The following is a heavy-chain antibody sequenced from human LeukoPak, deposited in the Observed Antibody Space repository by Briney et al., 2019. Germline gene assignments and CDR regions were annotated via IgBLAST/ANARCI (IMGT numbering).Heavy chain of an antibody. D-gene: IGHD3-10*01. CDR3: ARDYYGSIDL. Sequence: PGGSLTLSCVASGFTFRNYWMRWVRQPPGKELVCISRINNDGSTVYTDSVAGRFTISRDNARNTLYLQMNTLRVEDTAVYYCARDYYGSIDLWGQGTLVTVSS. CDR2: INNDGST. CDR1: GFTFRNYW. V-gene: IGHV3-74*01. J-gene: IGHJ1*01.